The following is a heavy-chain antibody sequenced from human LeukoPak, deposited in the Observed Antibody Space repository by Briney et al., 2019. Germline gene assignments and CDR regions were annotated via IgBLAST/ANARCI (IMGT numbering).Heavy chain of an antibody. J-gene: IGHJ5*02. CDR2: TSGSGGST. Sequence: GGSLRLSCAASGFTFSSYAMSWVRQAPGKGLEWVSATSGSGGSTYYADSVKGRFTISRDNSKNTLYLQMNSLRAEDTAVYYCAKARLKFGFWTSWGQGTPVTVSS. V-gene: IGHV3-23*01. CDR1: GFTFSSYA. CDR3: AKARLKFGFWTS. D-gene: IGHD3/OR15-3a*01.